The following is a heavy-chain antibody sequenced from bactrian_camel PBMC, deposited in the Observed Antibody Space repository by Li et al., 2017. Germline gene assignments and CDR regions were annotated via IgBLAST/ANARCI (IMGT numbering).Heavy chain of an antibody. V-gene: IGHV3S53*01. J-gene: IGHJ4*01. Sequence: VQLVESGGDSVQAGGSLRLSCVVTGTFTVPLCMGWYRQGPGQEREEIVRIPRNGLPRYGSSTQGRFTVSKDNAGKSLYLQMNSVQPSDAAMYYCVADWRDYCASYPDMVSWRYRGLGTQVTVSS. CDR3: VADWRDYCASYPDMVSWRY. D-gene: IGHD4*01. CDR2: IPRNGLP. CDR1: GTFTVPLC.